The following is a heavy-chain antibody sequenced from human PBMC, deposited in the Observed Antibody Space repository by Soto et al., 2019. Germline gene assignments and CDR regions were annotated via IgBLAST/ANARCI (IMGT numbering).Heavy chain of an antibody. CDR3: ARVLTYNDYGDRRNWFDP. CDR2: IYYSGST. J-gene: IGHJ5*02. Sequence: PSETLSLTCTVSGGSISSYYWSWIRQPPGKGLEWIGYIYYSGSTNYNPSLKSRVTISVDTSKNQFSLKLSSVTAADTAVYYCARVLTYNDYGDRRNWFDPWGQGTLVTVPQ. CDR1: GGSISSYY. D-gene: IGHD4-17*01. V-gene: IGHV4-59*12.